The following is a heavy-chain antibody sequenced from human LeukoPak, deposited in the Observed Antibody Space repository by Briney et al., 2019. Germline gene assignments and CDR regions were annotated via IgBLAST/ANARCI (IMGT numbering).Heavy chain of an antibody. J-gene: IGHJ6*03. V-gene: IGHV3-33*06. Sequence: PGGSLRLSCAASGFTFSSYAMQWVRQAPGKGLEWVALIWYDGANQYYGDSVKGRFTISRDNSKNKLYLQMNSLRADDTAVYYCAKSPVTNAPYYYYMDVWGNGTTVTVSS. CDR3: AKSPVTNAPYYYYMDV. D-gene: IGHD4-11*01. CDR1: GFTFSSYA. CDR2: IWYDGANQ.